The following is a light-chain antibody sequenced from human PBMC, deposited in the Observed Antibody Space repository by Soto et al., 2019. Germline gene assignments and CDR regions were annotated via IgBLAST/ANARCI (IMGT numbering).Light chain of an antibody. V-gene: IGKV3-20*01. CDR2: GVS. CDR3: QQYGSSPF. J-gene: IGKJ1*01. CDR1: QSVSSIY. Sequence: VVTQTPGTLSLSQGERATLSCRASQSVSSIYFAWYQQKRGQAPRLLIYGVSSRATGIPDRFSGGGSGTDFTLTISRLEPEDFAVYFCQQYGSSPFFGQVTKV.